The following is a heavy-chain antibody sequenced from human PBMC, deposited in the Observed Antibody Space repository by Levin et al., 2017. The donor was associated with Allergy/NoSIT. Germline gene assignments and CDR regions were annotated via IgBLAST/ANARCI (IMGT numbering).Heavy chain of an antibody. J-gene: IGHJ6*02. CDR2: IIPIFGTA. CDR3: ARAENYYDSSGYYVAQNVLVVFMDV. V-gene: IGHV1-69*13. Sequence: SVKVSCKASGGTFSSYAISWVRQAPGQGLEWMGGIIPIFGTANYAQKFQGIVTITADESTSTAYMELSSLRSEDTAVYYCARAENYYDSSGYYVAQNVLVVFMDVWGQGTTVTVSS. D-gene: IGHD3-22*01. CDR1: GGTFSSYA.